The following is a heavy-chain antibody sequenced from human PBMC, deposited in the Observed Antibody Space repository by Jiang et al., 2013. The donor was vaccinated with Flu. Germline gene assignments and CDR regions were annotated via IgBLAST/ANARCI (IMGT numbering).Heavy chain of an antibody. CDR2: INTNTGNP. D-gene: IGHD3-22*01. CDR1: GYTFTTYA. CDR3: ARDGPYDNSGYYWGAFDY. J-gene: IGHJ4*02. V-gene: IGHV7-4-1*02. Sequence: QSGSELKKPGASVNLSCKASGYTFTTYAMNWVRQAPGQGLEWMGWINTNTGNPAYAQGFTGRFVFSLDTSVSTAYLQISGLKPEDTAVYYCARDGPYDNSGYYWGAFDYWGQGSLVTVSS.